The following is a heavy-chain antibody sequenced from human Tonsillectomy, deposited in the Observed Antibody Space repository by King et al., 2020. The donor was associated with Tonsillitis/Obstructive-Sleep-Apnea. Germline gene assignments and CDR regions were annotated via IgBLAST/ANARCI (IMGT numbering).Heavy chain of an antibody. D-gene: IGHD6-6*01. Sequence: EVQLVESGGGLIQPGGSLRLSCAASGFTVSSNYMSWVRQAPGKGLEWVSVIYSGGSTYYAESVKGRFTISRDNSKNTLYLQMNSLRAGDTAVYYCARVPSAARPSYYYYMDVWGQGTPVTVSS. CDR3: ARVPSAARPSYYYYMDV. CDR2: IYSGGST. V-gene: IGHV3-53*01. CDR1: GFTVSSNY. J-gene: IGHJ6*03.